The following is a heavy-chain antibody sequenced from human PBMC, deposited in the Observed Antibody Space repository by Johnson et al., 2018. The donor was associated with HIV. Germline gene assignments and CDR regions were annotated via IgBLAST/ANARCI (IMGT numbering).Heavy chain of an antibody. CDR3: AKGVPPGCSSTSCHRAFEI. J-gene: IGHJ3*02. CDR2: IGTAGDT. CDR1: GFTFSSYD. D-gene: IGHD2-2*01. V-gene: IGHV3-13*01. Sequence: VQLVESGGGLVQPGGSLRLSCAASGFTFSSYDMHWVRQATGKGLEWVSAIGTAGDTYYPGSVKGRFTISRDNSKNTLYLQMNSLRAEDTAVYYCAKGVPPGCSSTSCHRAFEIWGQGTMVTVSS.